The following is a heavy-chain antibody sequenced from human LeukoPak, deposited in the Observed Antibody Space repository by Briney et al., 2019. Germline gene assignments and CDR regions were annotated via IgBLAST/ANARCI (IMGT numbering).Heavy chain of an antibody. CDR3: VRDLMTTQTWDFDY. CDR2: INPNSRAT. J-gene: IGHJ4*02. Sequence: ASVKVSCKGSGYTFTGYYMHWVRQAPGQGLEWMAWINPNSRATNYAQRFQGRVTVTRDTSISTAYMELSSLESDDTAVYYCVRDLMTTQTWDFDYWGQGTLVSVSS. V-gene: IGHV1-2*02. D-gene: IGHD3-16*01. CDR1: GYTFTGYY.